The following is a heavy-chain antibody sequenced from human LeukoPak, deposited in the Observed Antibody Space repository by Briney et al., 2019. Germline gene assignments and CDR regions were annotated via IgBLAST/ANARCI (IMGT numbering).Heavy chain of an antibody. J-gene: IGHJ4*02. CDR2: ISNSGST. CDR1: GGSISSYY. D-gene: IGHD2-2*01. V-gene: IGHV4-59*08. CDR3: ARRAADQQMSPVYFDN. Sequence: PSETLSLTCTVSGGSISSYYWSWIRQPPGKGLEWIGYISNSGSTNYNPSLESRVTLAVDTSKNQFSLKLSSVTAADTAVYFCARRAADQQMSPVYFDNWGQGILVTVSS.